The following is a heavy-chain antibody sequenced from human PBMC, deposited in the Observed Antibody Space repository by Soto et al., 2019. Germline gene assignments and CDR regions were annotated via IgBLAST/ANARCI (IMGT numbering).Heavy chain of an antibody. CDR1: GGPFSGYY. D-gene: IGHD2-15*01. J-gene: IGHJ5*02. Sequence: PSETLSLTCAVYGGPFSGYYWSWIRQPPGKGLEWIGEINHSGSTNYNPSLKSRVTISVDTSKNQFSLKLSSVTAADTAVYYCARGPLYCSGGSCYSPWGQGTLVTVS. CDR3: ARGPLYCSGGSCYSP. V-gene: IGHV4-34*01. CDR2: INHSGST.